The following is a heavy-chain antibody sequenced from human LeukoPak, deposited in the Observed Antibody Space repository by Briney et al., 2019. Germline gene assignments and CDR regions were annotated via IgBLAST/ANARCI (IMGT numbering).Heavy chain of an antibody. CDR1: GGTFSSYA. J-gene: IGHJ4*02. Sequence: GASVKVSCKASGGTFSSYAISWVRQAPGQGLEWMGGIIPIFGTANYAQKFQGRVTITADESTSTAYMELSSLRSEDTAVYYCARGELWFGELPKSLGYWGQGTLVTVSS. CDR2: IIPIFGTA. V-gene: IGHV1-69*13. CDR3: ARGELWFGELPKSLGY. D-gene: IGHD3-10*01.